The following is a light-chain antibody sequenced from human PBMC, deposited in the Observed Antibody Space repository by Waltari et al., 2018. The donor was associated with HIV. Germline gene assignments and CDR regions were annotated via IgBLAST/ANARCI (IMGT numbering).Light chain of an antibody. CDR2: DVT. CDR1: NNDVGDYNH. V-gene: IGLV2-14*03. CDR3: TAYKYSTRSYV. Sequence: QSALTQPASVSGSHGQSITISCIGSNNDVGDYNHVAWYQQHPDKAPKLLIYDVTNRPPGVSNRFSCSKSGNTASLAISGLQAEDEADYFCTAYKYSTRSYVFGTGTKVTVL. J-gene: IGLJ1*01.